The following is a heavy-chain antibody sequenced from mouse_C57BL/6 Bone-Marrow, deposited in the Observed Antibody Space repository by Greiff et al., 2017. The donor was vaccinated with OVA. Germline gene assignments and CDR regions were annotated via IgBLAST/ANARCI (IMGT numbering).Heavy chain of an antibody. V-gene: IGHV2-9*01. J-gene: IGHJ2*01. CDR1: GFSLTSYG. CDR2: LWGGGST. D-gene: IGHD2-4*01. Sequence: VKLVESGPGLVAPSQSLSITCTVSGFSLTSYGVDWVRQPPGKGLEWLGVLWGGGSTNYNSAIMSRLSISKDNSKSQVILIMNNLQTDYTAMYYCAKPAEDYPYFDYWGQGTTLTVSS. CDR3: AKPAEDYPYFDY.